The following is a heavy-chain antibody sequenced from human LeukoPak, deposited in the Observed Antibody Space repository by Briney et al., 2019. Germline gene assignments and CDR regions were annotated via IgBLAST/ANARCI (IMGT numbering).Heavy chain of an antibody. CDR3: ARIAARRRDAFDI. Sequence: SETLSLTWAVYGGSFSGYYCSWIRQPPGKWLEWIGEINHSGSTNYTPPLKSRVTKPEDTSKNQFSLKLSSMTAADRAVYYCARIAARRRDAFDIWGQGTMVTVSS. J-gene: IGHJ3*02. V-gene: IGHV4-34*01. CDR2: INHSGST. CDR1: GGSFSGYY. D-gene: IGHD6-6*01.